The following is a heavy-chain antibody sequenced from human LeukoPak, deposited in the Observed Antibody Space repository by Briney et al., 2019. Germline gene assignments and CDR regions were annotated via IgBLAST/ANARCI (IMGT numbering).Heavy chain of an antibody. J-gene: IGHJ4*02. CDR3: ARLPAGSGSLSYFDY. Sequence: TSETLSLTCTVSGGAVSSSSYYWGWIRQPPGKGLEWIGSIYHSGSTYYNPSLKSRVTISVDTSKNQFSLKLSSVTAADTAVYYCARLPAGSGSLSYFDYWGQGTLATVSS. CDR2: IYHSGST. V-gene: IGHV4-39*01. CDR1: GGAVSSSSYY. D-gene: IGHD3-10*01.